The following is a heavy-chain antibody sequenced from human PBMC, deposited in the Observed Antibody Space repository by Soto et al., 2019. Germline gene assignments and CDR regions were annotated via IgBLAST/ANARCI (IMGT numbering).Heavy chain of an antibody. V-gene: IGHV5-10-1*01. CDR1: GYSFTTYW. J-gene: IGHJ2*01. CDR2: IDPTDSYT. CDR3: ARSPTFGDYRPFDL. D-gene: IGHD4-17*01. Sequence: GESLKISCQASGYSFTTYWISCVRQMPGKGLECMGRIDPTDSYTDYGPSFEGHVTMSVDRSSNTAYLEWSSLKASDSAMYYCARSPTFGDYRPFDLWGRGTLVTVSS.